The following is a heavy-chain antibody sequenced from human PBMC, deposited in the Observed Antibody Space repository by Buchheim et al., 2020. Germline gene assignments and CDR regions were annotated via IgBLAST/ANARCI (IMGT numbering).Heavy chain of an antibody. Sequence: QVQLVESGGGVVQHGRSLRLSCAASGFTFNYFAMHWVRQAPGKGLEWVAVLSYDGSNRYFADSVKGRFTISRDNSKNTLYLQMNSLRAEDTAVYYCARGPIAARPLDYWGQGTL. CDR3: ARGPIAARPLDY. D-gene: IGHD6-6*01. V-gene: IGHV3-30*04. J-gene: IGHJ4*02. CDR1: GFTFNYFA. CDR2: LSYDGSNR.